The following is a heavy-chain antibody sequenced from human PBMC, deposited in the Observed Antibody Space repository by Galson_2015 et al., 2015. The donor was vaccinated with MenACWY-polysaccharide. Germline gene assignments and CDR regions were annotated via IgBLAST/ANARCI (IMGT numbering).Heavy chain of an antibody. CDR3: ARDPLDSSGYTRGSVFDL. D-gene: IGHD3-22*01. Sequence: ALRLCCAASGFTFGRFWMSWVRQAPGTGLEWVAIVKQDGSEKYYVDSVTGRFSISRDNAQNSLYLPMNSLRSEDTAVYYCARDPLDSSGYTRGSVFDLWGRGTLVTVSS. CDR2: VKQDGSEK. V-gene: IGHV3-7*01. CDR1: GFTFGRFW. J-gene: IGHJ2*01.